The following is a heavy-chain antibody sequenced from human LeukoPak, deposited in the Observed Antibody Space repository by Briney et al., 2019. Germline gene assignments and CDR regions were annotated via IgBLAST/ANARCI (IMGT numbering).Heavy chain of an antibody. CDR2: ISYDGSNK. CDR1: GFTFSSYA. J-gene: IGHJ4*02. CDR3: ARAVDTAMAELDC. D-gene: IGHD5-18*01. Sequence: HPGGSLRLSCAASGFTFSSYAMHWVRQAPGKGLEWVAVISYDGSNKYYADSVKGLFTISRDNSKNTLYLQMNSLRAEDTAVYYCARAVDTAMAELDCWGQGTLVTVSS. V-gene: IGHV3-30-3*01.